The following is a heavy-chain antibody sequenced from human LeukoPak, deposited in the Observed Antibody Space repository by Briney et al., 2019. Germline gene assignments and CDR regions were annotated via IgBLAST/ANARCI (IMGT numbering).Heavy chain of an antibody. CDR1: GFTFSSYA. Sequence: QAGGSPRLSCAASGFTFSSYAMHWVRQAPGKGLEWVAVISYDGSNKYYADSVKGRFTISRDNSKNTLYLQMNSLRAEDTAVYYCARALSGSYRGRAFDIWGQGTMVTVSS. D-gene: IGHD1-26*01. CDR3: ARALSGSYRGRAFDI. CDR2: ISYDGSNK. J-gene: IGHJ3*02. V-gene: IGHV3-30-3*01.